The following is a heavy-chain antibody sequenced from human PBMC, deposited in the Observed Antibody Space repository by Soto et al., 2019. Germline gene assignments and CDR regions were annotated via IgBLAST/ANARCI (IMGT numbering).Heavy chain of an antibody. CDR3: AADSGGNSFDY. CDR1: GGSINNHY. J-gene: IGHJ4*02. V-gene: IGHV4-4*07. CDR2: IYTSMYASGST. D-gene: IGHD4-17*01. Sequence: SETLSLTCTVSGGSINNHYWSWIRPPAGKGLEWIGRIYTSMYASGSTNYNPSLKSRVIMSVGTSKNKFSLELSSVTAADTAVYYCAADSGGNSFDYWGQGTQVTVSS.